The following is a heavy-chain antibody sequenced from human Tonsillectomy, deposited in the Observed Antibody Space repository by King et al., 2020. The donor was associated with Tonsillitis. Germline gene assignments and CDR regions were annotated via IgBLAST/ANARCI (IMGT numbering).Heavy chain of an antibody. Sequence: VQLVESGAEVKKPGESLMISCKGSGYSFTSYWIGWVRQMPGKGLEWMGIIYPGDSDTRYSPSFQGQVTISADKSINTAYLQWSSLKASDTAMYFCARNPPQWLDLKPYYFDYWGQGTLVTVSS. V-gene: IGHV5-51*01. CDR1: GYSFTSYW. CDR3: ARNPPQWLDLKPYYFDY. J-gene: IGHJ4*02. D-gene: IGHD6-19*01. CDR2: IYPGDSDT.